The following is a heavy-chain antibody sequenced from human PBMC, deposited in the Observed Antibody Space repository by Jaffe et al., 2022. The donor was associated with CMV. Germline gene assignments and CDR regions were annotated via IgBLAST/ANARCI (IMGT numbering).Heavy chain of an antibody. V-gene: IGHV3-33*01. CDR3: ARDRLINYDFWSGYARYYYGMDV. CDR1: GFTFSSYG. D-gene: IGHD3-3*01. Sequence: QVQLVESGGGVVQPGRSLRLSCAASGFTFSSYGMHWVRQAPGKGLEWVAVIWYDGSNKYYADSVKGRFTISRDNSKNTLYLQMNSLRAEDTAVYYCARDRLINYDFWSGYARYYYGMDVWGQGTTVTVSS. CDR2: IWYDGSNK. J-gene: IGHJ6*02.